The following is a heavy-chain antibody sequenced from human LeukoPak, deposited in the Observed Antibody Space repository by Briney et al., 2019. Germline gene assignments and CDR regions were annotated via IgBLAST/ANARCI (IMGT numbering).Heavy chain of an antibody. CDR3: ASGGDRWELPII. V-gene: IGHV3-48*03. CDR2: IGSGGRTK. D-gene: IGHD1-26*01. Sequence: GGSLRLSCAASGCTFSNYELKWVRQAPGKGLEWVSYIGSGGRTKYYADSVRGRLTTSRDNAKSSLSLQMDSLRAEDTAVYYGASGGDRWELPIIWGRGTMVIVSS. J-gene: IGHJ3*02. CDR1: GCTFSNYE.